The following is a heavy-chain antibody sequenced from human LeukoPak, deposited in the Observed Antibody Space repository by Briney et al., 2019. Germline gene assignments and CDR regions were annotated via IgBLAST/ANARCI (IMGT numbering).Heavy chain of an antibody. CDR3: ARTSEGDHRIQVVVVHYFDY. CDR2: IKQDGRGK. D-gene: IGHD2-15*01. J-gene: IGHJ4*02. V-gene: IGHV3-7*01. Sequence: PGGSLRLSCAASGFTFSSYWMSWVRQAPGKGLEWVANIKQDGRGKYYVDSVKGRFTISRDNAKNSLYLQMNSLRAEDTAVYYCARTSEGDHRIQVVVVHYFDYWGQGTLVTVSS. CDR1: GFTFSSYW.